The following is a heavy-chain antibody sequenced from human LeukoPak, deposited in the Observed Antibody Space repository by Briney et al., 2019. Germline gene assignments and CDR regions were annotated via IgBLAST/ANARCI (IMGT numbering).Heavy chain of an antibody. CDR1: GFTFTDYY. CDR3: AAATYLRRPIDY. Sequence: GGSLRLSCVASGFTFTDYYMTWIRQTPGKGLEWLSYISGSGGSLFYADSVKGRFTISRDNDADSLYLEMKSLRAEDTDVYYCAAATYLRRPIDYWGRGTPVTVS. V-gene: IGHV3-11*04. J-gene: IGHJ4*02. D-gene: IGHD4-17*01. CDR2: ISGSGGSL.